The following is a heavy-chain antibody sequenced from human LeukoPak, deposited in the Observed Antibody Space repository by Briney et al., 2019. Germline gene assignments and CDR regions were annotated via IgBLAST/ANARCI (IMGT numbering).Heavy chain of an antibody. D-gene: IGHD6-13*01. CDR2: IVPVFGTP. V-gene: IGHV1-69*13. CDR3: ARGSASNWPVDY. Sequence: ASVKVSCKASGGSFSSYAISWVRQAPGLRLEWMGGIVPVFGTPNYAQKFQGRLTIIADDSSSTAYMELCSLTSDDTAVYYCARGSASNWPVDYWGQGTLVTVS. J-gene: IGHJ4*02. CDR1: GGSFSSYA.